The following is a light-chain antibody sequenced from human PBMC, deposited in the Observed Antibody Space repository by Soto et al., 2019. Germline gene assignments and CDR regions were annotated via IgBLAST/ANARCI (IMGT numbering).Light chain of an antibody. CDR2: KAS. Sequence: DIQMTQSPSTLSGSVGDRVTITCRASQTISSWLAWYQQKPGKAPKLLIYKASTLKSGVPSRFSGSGSGTEFTLTISSLQPDDFATYYCQQYNNWPWTFGQGTKVDIK. J-gene: IGKJ1*01. CDR3: QQYNNWPWT. CDR1: QTISSW. V-gene: IGKV1-5*03.